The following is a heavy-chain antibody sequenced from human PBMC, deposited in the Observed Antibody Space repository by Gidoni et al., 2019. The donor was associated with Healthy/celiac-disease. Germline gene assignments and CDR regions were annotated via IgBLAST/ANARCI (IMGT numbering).Heavy chain of an antibody. CDR1: GFTFSSYA. J-gene: IGHJ4*02. V-gene: IGHV3-23*01. CDR3: AKDHGGKPDN. D-gene: IGHD2-15*01. CDR2: ISGGGGST. Sequence: EVQLLESGGGLVLPGVSLCLTCAASGFTFSSYAMGLVRQAPGKGVEWVEAISGGGGSTYYEDSVKGRFTNSRDNAKNTLYLQMNSLRDKDTAVYYCAKDHGGKPDNGGQGTLVTGSS.